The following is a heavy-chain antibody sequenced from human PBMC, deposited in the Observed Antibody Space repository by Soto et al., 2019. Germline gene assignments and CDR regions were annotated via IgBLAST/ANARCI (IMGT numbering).Heavy chain of an antibody. CDR2: ISSTTNYI. V-gene: IGHV3-21*06. Sequence: PGWSLRLSCAASGFTFTRYSMNWVRQAPGKGLEWVSSISSTTNYIYYGDSMKGRFTISRDNAKNSLYLEMNSLRAEDKAVYYCARESEDLTSNFDYWGQGTLVTVSA. CDR3: ARESEDLTSNFDY. D-gene: IGHD2-21*01. CDR1: GFTFTRYS. J-gene: IGHJ4*02.